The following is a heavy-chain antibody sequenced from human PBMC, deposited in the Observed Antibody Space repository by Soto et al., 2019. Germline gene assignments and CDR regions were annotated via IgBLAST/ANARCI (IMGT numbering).Heavy chain of an antibody. CDR1: GYTFTGYY. D-gene: IGHD6-19*01. J-gene: IGHJ4*02. CDR3: VQTTGWPGFDF. CDR2: INPNSGGT. V-gene: IGHV1-2*02. Sequence: GASVKVSCKASGYTFTGYYMHWVRQAPGQGLEWMGWINPNSGGTNYAQNFQGRVTMTTDTSTSTAYMELRSLRSDDTAVYYCVQTTGWPGFDFWGQGTLVTVSS.